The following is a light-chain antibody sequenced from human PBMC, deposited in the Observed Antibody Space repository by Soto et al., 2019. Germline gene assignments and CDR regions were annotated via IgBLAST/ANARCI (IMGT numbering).Light chain of an antibody. CDR2: GNS. J-gene: IGLJ2*01. CDR3: QSYDSSLRVSV. CDR1: RSNIGAGYD. V-gene: IGLV1-40*01. Sequence: QSVLTQPPSVSGAPGQRVTISCTGRRSNIGAGYDVHWYQQLPGTAPKLLIYGNSNRPSGVPDRVSGSKSGTSASLAITGLQAEDEADYYCQSYDSSLRVSVFGGGTQRTVL.